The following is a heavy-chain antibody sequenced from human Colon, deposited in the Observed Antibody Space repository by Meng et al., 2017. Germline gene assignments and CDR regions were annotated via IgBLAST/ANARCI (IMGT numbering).Heavy chain of an antibody. Sequence: ASVKVSCKSSGYRFTNYYMHWVRQAPGQGLEWMGIIYPSGDSTKYAHNFQGRVTMTRDTSTSIDYMELSSLTSDDTAVYYCARESGSHRPDYWGQGTLVTVSS. V-gene: IGHV1-46*01. D-gene: IGHD3-10*01. CDR1: GYRFTNYY. CDR3: ARESGSHRPDY. CDR2: IYPSGDST. J-gene: IGHJ4*02.